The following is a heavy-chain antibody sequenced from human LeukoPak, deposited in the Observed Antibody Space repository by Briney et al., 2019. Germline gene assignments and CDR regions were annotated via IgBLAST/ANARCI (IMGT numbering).Heavy chain of an antibody. J-gene: IGHJ4*02. Sequence: GGSLRLSCSVSGFSVASIYMSCVRQAPGKGLQWVSVIHGNGGKDYAGSVRGRFTISRDNSKNTVYLQMDNLRGEDTAVYYCARGSHFYAPGTYSGAFDHWGQGTLVTVSS. V-gene: IGHV3-53*01. CDR2: IHGNGGK. D-gene: IGHD3-10*01. CDR1: GFSVASIY. CDR3: ARGSHFYAPGTYSGAFDH.